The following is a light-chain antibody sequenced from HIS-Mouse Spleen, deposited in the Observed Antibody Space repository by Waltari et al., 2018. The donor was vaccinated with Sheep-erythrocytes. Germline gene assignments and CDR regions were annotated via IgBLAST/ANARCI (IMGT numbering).Light chain of an antibody. J-gene: IGLJ1*01. CDR3: CSYAGSYNHV. CDR2: DVS. CDR1: SSDVGGYNY. V-gene: IGLV2-11*01. Sequence: QSSLTQPRSVSGSPGQSVTISCTGTSSDVGGYNYVSWYQQHPGKAPKLMIYDVSKRPYGFPGRFSGSKYGNTASLTISGLQAEDEADYYCCSYAGSYNHVFATGTKVTVL.